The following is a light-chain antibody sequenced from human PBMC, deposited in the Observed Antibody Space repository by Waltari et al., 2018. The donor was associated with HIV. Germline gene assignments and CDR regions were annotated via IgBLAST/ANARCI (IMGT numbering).Light chain of an antibody. CDR2: DAS. J-gene: IGKJ3*01. V-gene: IGKV3-11*01. CDR3: QQRTHWRSVGFT. Sequence: FLTQSPATLSLSPGERATLSCRASQSIGSSLTWYQQKPGQAPRLLIYDASNRANGVPARFSGRGSGTDFTLTISSLETEDFAVYYCQQRTHWRSVGFTFGPGTKVDIK. CDR1: QSIGSS.